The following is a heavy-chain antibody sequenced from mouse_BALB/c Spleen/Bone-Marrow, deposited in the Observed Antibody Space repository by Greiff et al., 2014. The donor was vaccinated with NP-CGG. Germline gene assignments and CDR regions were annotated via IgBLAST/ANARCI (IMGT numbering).Heavy chain of an antibody. D-gene: IGHD2-14*01. V-gene: IGHV14-3*02. CDR3: ASYRYGWYFDV. CDR1: GFNIKDTY. CDR2: IDPANGNT. J-gene: IGHJ1*01. Sequence: EVQRVESGAELVKPGASVKLSCTASGFNIKDTYMHWVKQRPEQGLEWIGRIDPANGNTKYDPKFQGKATITADTSSNTAYLQLSSLTSEDTAVYYCASYRYGWYFDVWGAGTTVTVSP.